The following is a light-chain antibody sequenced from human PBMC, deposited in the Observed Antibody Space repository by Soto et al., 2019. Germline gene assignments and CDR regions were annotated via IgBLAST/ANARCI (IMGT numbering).Light chain of an antibody. CDR2: EVN. V-gene: IGLV2-8*01. CDR1: SRDVGGYVY. CDR3: SSYAGGNKMV. J-gene: IGLJ2*01. Sequence: QSALTQPPSASGSPGESVTMSCSGTSRDVGGYVYVSWFQQHPGKAPKLIIFEVNKRPSGVPDRFSGSRSGNTASLTVSGLQLEDEADYYGSSYAGGNKMVFGGGTKLTVL.